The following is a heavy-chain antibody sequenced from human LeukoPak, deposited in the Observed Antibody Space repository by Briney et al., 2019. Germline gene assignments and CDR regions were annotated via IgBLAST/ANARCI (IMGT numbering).Heavy chain of an antibody. Sequence: PGGSLRLSCAASGFTFSSYGMHWVRQAPGKGLEWVAFIRYDGGNKYYADSVKGRFTISRDNSKNSLYLQMNSLRAEDTALYYCARVPAMVGNYYYYYMDVWGKGTTVTVSS. V-gene: IGHV3-30*02. J-gene: IGHJ6*03. CDR3: ARVPAMVGNYYYYYMDV. CDR1: GFTFSSYG. D-gene: IGHD5-18*01. CDR2: IRYDGGNK.